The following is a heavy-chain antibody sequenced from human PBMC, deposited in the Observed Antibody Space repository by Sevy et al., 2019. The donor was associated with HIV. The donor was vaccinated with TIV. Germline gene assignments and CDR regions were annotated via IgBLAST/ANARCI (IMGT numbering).Heavy chain of an antibody. Sequence: GGSLRLSCVTSGFSFSSYSMNWVRQAPGKGLEWVSYISSSSGTIRYADSVKGRLTISRDNAKNSLFLQMNRLRAEDTAVYYCATDRNVWGTDLFDFWGQGTLVTVSS. J-gene: IGHJ4*02. V-gene: IGHV3-48*01. CDR1: GFSFSSYS. D-gene: IGHD3-16*01. CDR3: ATDRNVWGTDLFDF. CDR2: ISSSSGTI.